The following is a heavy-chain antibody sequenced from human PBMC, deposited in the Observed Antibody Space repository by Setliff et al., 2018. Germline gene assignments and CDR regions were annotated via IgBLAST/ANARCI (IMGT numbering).Heavy chain of an antibody. J-gene: IGHJ4*02. Sequence: GASVKVSCKASGYTFTSYYMHWVRQAPGQGLEWMGTINPSSGRTSYAQKFQGRVTITTDESTSTAYMELSSLRSEDTAVYYCAKRGSSSAFDYWGQGTLVTVSS. CDR2: INPSSGRT. CDR3: AKRGSSSAFDY. D-gene: IGHD6-13*01. CDR1: GYTFTSYY. V-gene: IGHV1-46*03.